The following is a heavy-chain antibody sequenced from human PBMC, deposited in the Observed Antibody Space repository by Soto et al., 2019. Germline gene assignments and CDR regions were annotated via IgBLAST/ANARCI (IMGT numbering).Heavy chain of an antibody. V-gene: IGHV4-34*01. CDR2: INHSGST. CDR3: ARGSMVRGVIIFDY. CDR1: GGSFRGYY. J-gene: IGHJ4*02. Sequence: SQTLSLTCAVYGGSFRGYYWSWIRQPPGRGLGWIGEINHSGSTNYNPSLKSRVTISVDTSKNQFSPKLSSVTAADTAVYYCARGSMVRGVIIFDYWGQGTLVTVSS. D-gene: IGHD3-10*01.